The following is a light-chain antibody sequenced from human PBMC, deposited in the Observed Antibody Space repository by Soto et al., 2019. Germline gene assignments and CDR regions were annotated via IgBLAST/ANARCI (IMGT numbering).Light chain of an antibody. CDR3: QQYGSSSTWT. Sequence: EIVLTQSPGTLSLSPGERATLSCRAIQSVSSAYLAWYQHKPGQPPTLLIYAASSRVTGIPDRFSGSGSGTYFTLTISRLEPEDFAVYYCQQYGSSSTWTFGQGTNVEIK. J-gene: IGKJ1*01. CDR1: QSVSSAY. CDR2: AAS. V-gene: IGKV3-20*01.